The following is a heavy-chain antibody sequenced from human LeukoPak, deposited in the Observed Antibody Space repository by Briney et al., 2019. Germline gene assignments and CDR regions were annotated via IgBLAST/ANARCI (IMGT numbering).Heavy chain of an antibody. CDR2: IYYSGST. J-gene: IGHJ6*02. CDR3: AGGPLGYCSSTSRYPRYYYYYGMDV. CDR1: GGSISSSSYY. Sequence: PSETLSLTCTVSGGSISSSSYYWGWIRQPPGKGLEWIGSIYYSGSTYYNPSLKSRVTISVDTSKNQFSLKLSSVTAADTAVYYCAGGPLGYCSSTSRYPRYYYYYGMDVWGQGTTVTVSS. V-gene: IGHV4-39*01. D-gene: IGHD2-2*01.